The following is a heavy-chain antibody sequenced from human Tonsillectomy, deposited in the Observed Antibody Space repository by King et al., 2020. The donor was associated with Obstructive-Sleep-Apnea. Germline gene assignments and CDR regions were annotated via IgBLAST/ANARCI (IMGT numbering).Heavy chain of an antibody. D-gene: IGHD1-26*01. V-gene: IGHV3-30-3*01. CDR2: RSYDGNNK. J-gene: IGHJ4*02. CDR1: GFTFSNFP. Sequence: VQLVESGGGVVQPGRSLRLSCSASGFTFSNFPMHWVLQAPGKGLEWVAVRSYDGNNKYYADSVKGRFTISRDNSKNTLYLQMNSLRAEDTAIYYCARGRGSYCFDYWGQGTLVTVSS. CDR3: ARGRGSYCFDY.